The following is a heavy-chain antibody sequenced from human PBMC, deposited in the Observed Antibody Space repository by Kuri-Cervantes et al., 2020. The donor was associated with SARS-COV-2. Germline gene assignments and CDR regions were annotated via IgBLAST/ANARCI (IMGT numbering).Heavy chain of an antibody. J-gene: IGHJ4*02. V-gene: IGHV4-38-2*01. CDR1: GYSISSGYY. CDR3: ARGDYPDY. D-gene: IGHD3-10*01. CDR2: IYHSGST. Sequence: SETLSLTCAVSGYSISSGYYWGWIRQPPGKGLEWIGSIYHSGSTYYNPSLKSRVTISVDTSKNQFSLKLSSVTAADTAVYYCARGDYPDYWGQGTLVTVSS.